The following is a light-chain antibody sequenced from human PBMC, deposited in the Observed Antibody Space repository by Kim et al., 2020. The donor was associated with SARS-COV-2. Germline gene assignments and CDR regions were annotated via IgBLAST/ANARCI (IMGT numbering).Light chain of an antibody. CDR2: EDN. V-gene: IGLV6-57*03. Sequence: NFMLTQPHSVSESPGKTVTISCTRSSGSIASNYVQWYQQRPGSAPTTVIYEDNQRPSGVPDRFSGSIDSSSNSASLTISGLKTEDEADYYCQSYDSSNLWVFGGGTQRTVL. CDR1: SGSIASNY. CDR3: QSYDSSNLWV. J-gene: IGLJ3*02.